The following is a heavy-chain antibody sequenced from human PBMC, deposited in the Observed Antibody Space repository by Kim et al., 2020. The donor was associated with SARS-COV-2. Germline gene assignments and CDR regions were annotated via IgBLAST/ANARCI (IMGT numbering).Heavy chain of an antibody. CDR3: ARDCSSTSCERDAFDI. J-gene: IGHJ3*02. V-gene: IGHV4-39*02. D-gene: IGHD2-2*01. Sequence: LKGQVTISVDTSKNQFSLKLRSVTAADTAVYYCARDCSSTSCERDAFDIWGQGTMVTVSS.